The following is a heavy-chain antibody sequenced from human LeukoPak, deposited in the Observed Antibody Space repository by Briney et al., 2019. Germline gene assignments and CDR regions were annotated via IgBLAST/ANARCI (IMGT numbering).Heavy chain of an antibody. Sequence: PGGSLRLSCAAPGFTFSSYGMHWVRQAPGKGLEWVSALSGSGDRSYYADSVKGRFSISRDNSKNTLYLQMNSLRAEDTAVYYCAKEWRYSSSWYQYYFDSWGQGTLVTVSS. J-gene: IGHJ4*02. D-gene: IGHD6-13*01. CDR1: GFTFSSYG. V-gene: IGHV3-23*01. CDR3: AKEWRYSSSWYQYYFDS. CDR2: LSGSGDRS.